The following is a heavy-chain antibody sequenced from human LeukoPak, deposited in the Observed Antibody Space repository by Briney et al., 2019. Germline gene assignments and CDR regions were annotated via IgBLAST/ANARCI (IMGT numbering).Heavy chain of an antibody. Sequence: ASVKVSCKASGGTFSSYAITWVRQAPGQGLEWMGGIIPIFGTANYAQKFQGRGTITTDESTSTAYMELSSLRSEDTAVYYCARASKGPRDYDYVWGSYHKLHDAFDIWGQGTMVTVSS. V-gene: IGHV1-69*05. CDR2: IIPIFGTA. D-gene: IGHD3-16*02. CDR1: GGTFSSYA. J-gene: IGHJ3*02. CDR3: ARASKGPRDYDYVWGSYHKLHDAFDI.